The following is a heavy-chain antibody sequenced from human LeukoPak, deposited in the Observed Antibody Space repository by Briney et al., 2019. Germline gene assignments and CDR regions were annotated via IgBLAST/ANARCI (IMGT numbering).Heavy chain of an antibody. V-gene: IGHV4-59*04. D-gene: IGHD3-16*01. CDR1: GGSISSYY. CDR3: ARRSGYTITFGEVIL. CDR2: IYHSGTT. Sequence: SETLSLTCTVSGGSISSYYWSWIRQPPGKGLEWIGSIYHSGTTYYNPSLKSRVTISVDTSKNQFSLKLSSVTAADTAVYYCARRSGYTITFGEVILWGQGTLVTVSS. J-gene: IGHJ4*02.